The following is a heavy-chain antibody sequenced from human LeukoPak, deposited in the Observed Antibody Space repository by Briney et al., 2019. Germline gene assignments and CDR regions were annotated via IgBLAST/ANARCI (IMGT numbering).Heavy chain of an antibody. J-gene: IGHJ6*03. V-gene: IGHV3-21*01. CDR1: GFSFSNYN. Sequence: GGSLRLSCAASGFSFSNYNMNWVRQAPGKGLEWVSSITSTSSYIYYADSVKGRFTISRDNAKNSLYLQMNSLRAEDTAVYYCARDPYSGSYGDYYYYYMDVWGKGTTVTISS. CDR2: ITSTSSYI. CDR3: ARDPYSGSYGDYYYYYMDV. D-gene: IGHD1-26*01.